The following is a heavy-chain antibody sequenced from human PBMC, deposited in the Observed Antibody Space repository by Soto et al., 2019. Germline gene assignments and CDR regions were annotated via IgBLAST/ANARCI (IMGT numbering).Heavy chain of an antibody. V-gene: IGHV3-30*18. CDR3: AKDARYYYDSSGSTPYYYYYYGMDV. J-gene: IGHJ6*02. CDR2: ISYDGSNK. Sequence: PGGSLRLSCAASGFTFSSYGMHWVRQAPGKGLEWVAVISYDGSNKYYADSVKGRFTISRDNSKNTLYLQMNSLRAEDTAVYYCAKDARYYYDSSGSTPYYYYYYGMDVWGQGTTVTVSS. D-gene: IGHD3-22*01. CDR1: GFTFSSYG.